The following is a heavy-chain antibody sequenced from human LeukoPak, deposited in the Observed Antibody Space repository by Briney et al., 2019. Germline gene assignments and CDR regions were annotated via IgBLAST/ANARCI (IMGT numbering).Heavy chain of an antibody. V-gene: IGHV3-21*04. J-gene: IGHJ4*02. CDR3: AKAYSSSWYGSDFDY. D-gene: IGHD6-13*01. CDR1: GFTFSSYS. CDR2: ISSSSSYI. Sequence: GGSLRLSCAASGFTFSSYSMNWVRQAPGKGLEWVSSISSSSSYIYYADSVKGRFTISRDNSKNTLYLQMNSLRAEDTAVYYCAKAYSSSWYGSDFDYWGQGTLVTVSS.